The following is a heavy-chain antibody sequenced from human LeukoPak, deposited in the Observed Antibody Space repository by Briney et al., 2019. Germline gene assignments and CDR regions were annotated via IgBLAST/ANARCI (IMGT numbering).Heavy chain of an antibody. V-gene: IGHV3-23*01. D-gene: IGHD6-6*01. J-gene: IGHJ4*02. CDR2: IGGCGGST. Sequence: GGSLRLSCAASGFTFSSYAMYWVRQAPGKGLEWVSAIGGCGGSTYYADSVKGRFTISRDNSKNTLYLQMNSLRAEDTAVYYCAKAGIGGSSLYYFDYWGQGTLVTVSS. CDR3: AKAGIGGSSLYYFDY. CDR1: GFTFSSYA.